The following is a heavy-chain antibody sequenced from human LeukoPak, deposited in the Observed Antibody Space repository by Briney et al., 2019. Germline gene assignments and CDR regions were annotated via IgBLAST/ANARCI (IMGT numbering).Heavy chain of an antibody. V-gene: IGHV3-30*18. CDR2: ISRDGSNK. D-gene: IGHD3-10*01. J-gene: IGHJ4*02. CDR1: GFTFSNYA. CDR3: AKEGYYSSGTYLDS. Sequence: GGSLRLSCAASGFTFSNYAMHWVRQAPGKGLEWVAVISRDGSNKYYADSVKGRFTISRDNSKSTLYLQMDNLRAEDTAVYYCAKEGYYSSGTYLDSWGQGTLITVSS.